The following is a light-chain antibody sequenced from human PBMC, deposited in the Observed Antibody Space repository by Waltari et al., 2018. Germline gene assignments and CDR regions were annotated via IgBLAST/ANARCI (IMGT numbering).Light chain of an antibody. CDR3: QSYDSGLNGLF. J-gene: IGLJ2*01. V-gene: IGLV1-40*01. CDR2: DDS. Sequence: QSVLTQPPSVSGAPGQRVTISCPGSSSNIGSPYNVPWYQQVPGRAPKLLIYDDSHRPSGVPDRFSGSKSGTSASLAITGLQAEDEAEYFCQSYDSGLNGLFFGGGTKVTVL. CDR1: SSNIGSPYN.